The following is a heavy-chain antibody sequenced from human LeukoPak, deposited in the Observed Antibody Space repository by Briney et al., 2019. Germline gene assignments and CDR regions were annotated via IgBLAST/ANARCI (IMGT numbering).Heavy chain of an antibody. J-gene: IGHJ4*02. Sequence: GESLKISCKCSGYSFTTYWIGWVRQMPGKGLEWMGIIYPGDSGTRYSPSFQGQVTISADRSISTAYLQWSSLKASDTAIYYCARRYCSSTSCHLDYWGQGTLVTVSS. CDR3: ARRYCSSTSCHLDY. CDR1: GYSFTTYW. CDR2: IYPGDSGT. V-gene: IGHV5-51*01. D-gene: IGHD2-2*01.